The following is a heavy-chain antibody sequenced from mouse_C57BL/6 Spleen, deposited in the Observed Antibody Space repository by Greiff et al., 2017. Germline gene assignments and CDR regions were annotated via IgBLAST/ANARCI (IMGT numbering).Heavy chain of an antibody. D-gene: IGHD1-1*02. Sequence: QFQLQQSGAELVRPGASVTLSCKASGYTFTDYEMHWVKQTPVHGLEWIGAIDPETGGTAYNQKFKGKAILTADKSSSTAYMELRSLTSEDSAVYYCTISRGNYWYCDVWGTGTTVTVSS. CDR1: GYTFTDYE. V-gene: IGHV1-15*01. CDR2: IDPETGGT. CDR3: TISRGNYWYCDV. J-gene: IGHJ1*03.